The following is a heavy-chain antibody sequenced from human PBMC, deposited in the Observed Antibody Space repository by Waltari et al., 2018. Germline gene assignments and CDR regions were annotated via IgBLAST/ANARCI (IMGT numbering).Heavy chain of an antibody. V-gene: IGHV1-46*03. D-gene: IGHD3-16*01. Sequence: QFQPVQSGAEVKKPGASVKVSCEAPGVTFSNYYVHWVRQAPGQGLEWMALFSPSGAGTRYAEKFQGRVTLTRDTSTSTVYMDLSSLRSEDTAVYYCATFVSGSFTFPDYWGQGTLVTVSS. CDR3: ATFVSGSFTFPDY. CDR2: FSPSGAGT. CDR1: GVTFSNYY. J-gene: IGHJ4*02.